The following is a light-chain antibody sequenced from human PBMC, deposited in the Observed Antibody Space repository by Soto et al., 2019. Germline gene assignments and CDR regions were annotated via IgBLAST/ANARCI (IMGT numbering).Light chain of an antibody. CDR3: GADHGSGSNFVWV. V-gene: IGLV9-49*01. CDR2: VGAGGIVG. CDR1: SGYSNYK. J-gene: IGLJ3*02. Sequence: QLVLPQPPSASASLGASVTLTCTLSSGYSNYKVDWYQQRPGKGPRFVMRVGAGGIVGSKGDGIPDRFSVLGSGLNRYLTIKNIQEEDESDYHCGADHGSGSNFVWVFGGGTKLTVL.